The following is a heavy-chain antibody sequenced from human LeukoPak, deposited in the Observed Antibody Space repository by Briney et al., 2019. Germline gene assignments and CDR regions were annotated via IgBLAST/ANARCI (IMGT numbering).Heavy chain of an antibody. D-gene: IGHD1-7*01. CDR3: ARDNWNYGSSMDV. J-gene: IGHJ6*02. V-gene: IGHV4-59*01. CDR1: GGSISSYY. CDR2: IYYSGST. Sequence: PSETLSLTCTVSGGSISSYYWSWIRQPPGKGLEWIGYIYYSGSTNYNPSLRSRVTISVDTSKNQFSLKLSSVTAADTAVYYCARDNWNYGSSMDVWGQGTTVTVSS.